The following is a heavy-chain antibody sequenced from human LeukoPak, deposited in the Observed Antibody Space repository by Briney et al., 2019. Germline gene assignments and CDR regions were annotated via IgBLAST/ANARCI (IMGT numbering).Heavy chain of an antibody. Sequence: PSEPLSLTCAVYGGSFSGYYWSWIRKPPGKGLEWIGEINHSGSTNYNPSRKSRVTISVDTSKNQFSLKLSSVTAADTAVYYCAREGGLRYFDWLFDYFDYWGQGTLVTVPS. J-gene: IGHJ4*02. V-gene: IGHV4-34*01. CDR3: AREGGLRYFDWLFDYFDY. CDR2: INHSGST. D-gene: IGHD3-9*01. CDR1: GGSFSGYY.